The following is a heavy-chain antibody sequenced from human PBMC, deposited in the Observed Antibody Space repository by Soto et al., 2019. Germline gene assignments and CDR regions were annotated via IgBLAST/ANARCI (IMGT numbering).Heavy chain of an antibody. CDR3: TSTTWITANMDV. CDR2: IRSKANSYAT. V-gene: IGHV3-73*01. CDR1: GFTFSGSA. Sequence: EVQLVESGGGLVQPGGSLKLSCAASGFTFSGSAMHWVRQASGKGLEWVGRIRSKANSYATAYAASVKGRFTISRDDSKNTAYLQMNSLKTEDTAVYYCTSTTWITANMDVWGQGTTVTVSS. D-gene: IGHD5-12*01. J-gene: IGHJ6*02.